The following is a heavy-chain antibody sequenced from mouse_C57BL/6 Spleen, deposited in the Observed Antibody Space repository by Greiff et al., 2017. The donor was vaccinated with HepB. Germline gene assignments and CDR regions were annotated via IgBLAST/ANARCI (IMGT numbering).Heavy chain of an antibody. J-gene: IGHJ4*01. CDR2: ISDGGSYT. V-gene: IGHV5-4*01. CDR3: ARDNYRAMDY. Sequence: EVHLVESGGGLVKPGGSLKLSCAASGFTFSSYAMSWVRQTPEKRLEWVATISDGGSYTYYPDNVKGRFTISRDNAKNNLYLQMSHLKSEDTAMYYCARDNYRAMDYWGQGTSVTVSS. D-gene: IGHD2-1*01. CDR1: GFTFSSYA.